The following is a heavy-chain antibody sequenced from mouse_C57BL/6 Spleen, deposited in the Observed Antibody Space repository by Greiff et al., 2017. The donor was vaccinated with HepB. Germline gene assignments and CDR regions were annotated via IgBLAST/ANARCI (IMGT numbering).Heavy chain of an antibody. CDR2: INPGSGGT. J-gene: IGHJ2*01. V-gene: IGHV1-54*01. D-gene: IGHD2-1*01. Sequence: VQLQQSGAELVRPGTSVKVSCKASGYAFTNYLIEWVKQRPGQGLEWIGVINPGSGGTNYNEKFKGKATLTADKSSSTAYMQLSSLTSEDSAVYFCAYGNHYFDYWGQGTTLTVSS. CDR1: GYAFTNYL. CDR3: AYGNHYFDY.